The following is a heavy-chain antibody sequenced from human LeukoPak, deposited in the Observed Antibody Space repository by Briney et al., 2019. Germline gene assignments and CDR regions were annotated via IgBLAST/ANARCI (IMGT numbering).Heavy chain of an antibody. V-gene: IGHV4-34*01. D-gene: IGHD3-22*01. CDR3: ARHRLHSSGYYSRAFDI. CDR2: INHSGST. CDR1: GGPFSGYY. J-gene: IGHJ3*02. Sequence: SETLSLTCAVYGGPFSGYYWSWIRQPPGKGLEWIGEINHSGSTNYNPSLKSRVTIDTSKSQFSLKLSSVTAADTAVYYCARHRLHSSGYYSRAFDIWGQGTMVTVSS.